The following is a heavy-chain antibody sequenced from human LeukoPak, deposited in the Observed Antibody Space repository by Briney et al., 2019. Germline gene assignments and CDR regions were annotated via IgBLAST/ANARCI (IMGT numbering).Heavy chain of an antibody. CDR1: GGSISSSSYY. D-gene: IGHD2-2*01. CDR2: IYYSGST. CDR3: ARQRGGVSS. Sequence: SETLSLTCTVSGGSISSSSYYWGWIRQPPGKGLEWIGSIYYSGSTYYNPSLKSRVTISVDTSKNQFSLKLSSVTAADTAVYYCARQRGGVSSWGQGTLVTVSS. J-gene: IGHJ4*02. V-gene: IGHV4-39*01.